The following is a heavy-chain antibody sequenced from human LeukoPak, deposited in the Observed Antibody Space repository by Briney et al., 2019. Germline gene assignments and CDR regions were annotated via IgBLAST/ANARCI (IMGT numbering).Heavy chain of an antibody. J-gene: IGHJ3*02. Sequence: PGGSLRLSCAASGFTFSSYGMHWVRQAPGKGLEWVAFIRYDGSNKYYADSVKGRSTISRDNSKNTLYLQMNSLRAEDTAVYYCAKLWFGEFNDAFDIWGQGTMVTVSS. CDR1: GFTFSSYG. CDR2: IRYDGSNK. CDR3: AKLWFGEFNDAFDI. D-gene: IGHD3-10*01. V-gene: IGHV3-30*02.